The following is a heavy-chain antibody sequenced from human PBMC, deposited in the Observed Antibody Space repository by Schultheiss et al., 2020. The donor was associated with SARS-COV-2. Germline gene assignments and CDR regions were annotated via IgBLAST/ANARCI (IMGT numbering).Heavy chain of an antibody. Sequence: SETLSLTCTVSGGSITSGAYYWSWIRQHPGKGLEYIGHIYNSGSPAYNPSLKSRVAISKDTSKNQVSLKLTSVTAADTAVYYCATYNLPWIQLWFGGWFDPWGQGTLVTVSS. CDR1: GGSITSGAYY. J-gene: IGHJ5*02. V-gene: IGHV4-31*03. D-gene: IGHD5-18*01. CDR2: IYNSGSP. CDR3: ATYNLPWIQLWFGGWFDP.